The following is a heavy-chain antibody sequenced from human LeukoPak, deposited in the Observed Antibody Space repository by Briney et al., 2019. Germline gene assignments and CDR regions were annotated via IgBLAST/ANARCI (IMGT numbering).Heavy chain of an antibody. V-gene: IGHV4-59*01. Sequence: GSLRLSCAASGFTFSSEAMTWVRQAPGQGLEWIGYVYHSGSTNYNPSLKSRVTISVDTSKNQFSLKLSSVTAADTAVYYCAREKADFWSGYYLPDAFDIWGQGTMVTVSS. CDR3: AREKADFWSGYYLPDAFDI. CDR1: GFTFSSEA. J-gene: IGHJ3*02. D-gene: IGHD3-3*01. CDR2: VYHSGST.